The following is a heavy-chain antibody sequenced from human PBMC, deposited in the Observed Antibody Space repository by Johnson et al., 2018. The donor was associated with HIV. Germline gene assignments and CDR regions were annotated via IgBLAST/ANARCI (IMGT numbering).Heavy chain of an antibody. CDR2: IRYDGSNKYYDGNNK. D-gene: IGHD1-26*01. CDR3: TTDRATYDAFDI. CDR1: GFTFSSYG. Sequence: QVQLVESGGGVVQPGGSLRLSCAESGFTFSSYGMHWVRQAPGKGLEWVAFIRYDGSNKYYDGNNKYYADSVKGRFTISRDNSKNTLYLQMNSLKTEDTAVYYCTTDRATYDAFDIWGQGTMVTV. J-gene: IGHJ3*02. V-gene: IGHV3-30*02.